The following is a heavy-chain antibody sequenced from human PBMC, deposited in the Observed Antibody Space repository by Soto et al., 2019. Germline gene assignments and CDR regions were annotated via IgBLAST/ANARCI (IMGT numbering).Heavy chain of an antibody. CDR1: GYTFNSYG. CDR2: ISPYDDNT. D-gene: IGHD3-22*01. V-gene: IGHV1-18*01. Sequence: GASVKVSCKASGYTFNSYGISWVRQAPGQGLEWMGWISPYDDNTNYAQNLQGRVTMTTDTSTRTAYMELRSLRSDDTAVYYCARGGYYDSSGFYSWGQGTMVTVSS. CDR3: ARGGYYDSSGFYS. J-gene: IGHJ4*02.